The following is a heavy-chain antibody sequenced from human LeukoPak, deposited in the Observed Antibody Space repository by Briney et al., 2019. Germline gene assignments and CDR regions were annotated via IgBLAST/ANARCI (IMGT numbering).Heavy chain of an antibody. CDR3: ARAPYDRGGSYYAAFDI. J-gene: IGHJ3*02. Sequence: GGSLRLSCEASGFTFSTSWMTWVRQAPGKGLEWVANIKRDGSEEYYVDSVKGRFSISRDNARNSLYLQMNNLRVEDTAVYYCARAPYDRGGSYYAAFDIGAQGTMVAVSS. V-gene: IGHV3-7*01. D-gene: IGHD3-22*01. CDR1: GFTFSTSW. CDR2: IKRDGSEE.